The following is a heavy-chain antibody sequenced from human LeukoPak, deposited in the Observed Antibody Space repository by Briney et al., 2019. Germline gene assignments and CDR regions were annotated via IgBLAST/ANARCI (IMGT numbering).Heavy chain of an antibody. CDR3: AKATWGSYRYTDY. J-gene: IGHJ4*02. Sequence: PGGSLRLSCAASGFTFISYVMSWVRQAPGKGLEWVSDISGSGGTTYYADSVKGRFTISRDNSKNTVYLQMNSLRAEDAALYYCAKATWGSYRYTDYWGQGTLVTVSS. D-gene: IGHD3-16*02. CDR2: ISGSGGTT. CDR1: GFTFISYV. V-gene: IGHV3-23*01.